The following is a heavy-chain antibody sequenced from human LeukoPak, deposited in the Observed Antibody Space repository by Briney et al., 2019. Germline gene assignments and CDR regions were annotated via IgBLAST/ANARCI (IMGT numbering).Heavy chain of an antibody. Sequence: GGSLRLSCAASGFTFSSYSMNWVRQAPGKGLEWVSYISSSGSTIYYADSVKGRFTISRDNAKNSLYLQMNSLRADDTAVYYCARGKDGYKRGYPLGFDYWGQGTLVTVSS. D-gene: IGHD5-24*01. CDR2: ISSSGSTI. CDR3: ARGKDGYKRGYPLGFDY. J-gene: IGHJ4*02. CDR1: GFTFSSYS. V-gene: IGHV3-48*04.